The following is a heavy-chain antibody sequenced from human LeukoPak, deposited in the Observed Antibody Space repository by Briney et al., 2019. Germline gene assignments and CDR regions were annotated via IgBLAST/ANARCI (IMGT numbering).Heavy chain of an antibody. J-gene: IGHJ6*03. V-gene: IGHV1-2*02. CDR1: GYTFTGYY. CDR2: INPNSGGT. CDR3: AREGGIAARPGVYYYYMDV. Sequence: SVKVSCKASGYTFTGYYMHWVRQAPGQGLEWMGWINPNSGGTNYAQKFQGRVTMTRDTSISTAYMELSRLRSDDTAVYYCAREGGIAARPGVYYYYMDVWGKGTTVTVSS. D-gene: IGHD6-6*01.